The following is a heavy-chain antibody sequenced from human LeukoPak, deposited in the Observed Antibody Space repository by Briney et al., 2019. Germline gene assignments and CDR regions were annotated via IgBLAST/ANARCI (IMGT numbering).Heavy chain of an antibody. CDR3: ARPTQNYYDLWAFDP. CDR2: MNTNSVNT. J-gene: IGHJ5*02. Sequence: ASVRLSCNASGYTFTSYDINRVRQATGQGLEWMGWMNTNSVNTGYAQKFQGRVTMTRYTSISTAYMELSSLRSEDTDVYYCARPTQNYYDLWAFDPWGQGTLVTVPS. CDR1: GYTFTSYD. D-gene: IGHD3-22*01. V-gene: IGHV1-8*01.